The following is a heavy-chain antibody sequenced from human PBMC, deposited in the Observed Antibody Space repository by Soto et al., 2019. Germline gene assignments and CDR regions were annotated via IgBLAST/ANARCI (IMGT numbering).Heavy chain of an antibody. CDR3: ARRAVEARPLDY. D-gene: IGHD6-6*01. Sequence: ETLSITCPVYGGSFNSYYWSWIRQPPGKGLEWIGEINHSGSTNYNPSLKSRVTISVDTSKNQFSLKLSSVTAADTAVYDCARRAVEARPLDYWGQGTLVTVSS. J-gene: IGHJ4*02. V-gene: IGHV4-34*01. CDR1: GGSFNSYY. CDR2: INHSGST.